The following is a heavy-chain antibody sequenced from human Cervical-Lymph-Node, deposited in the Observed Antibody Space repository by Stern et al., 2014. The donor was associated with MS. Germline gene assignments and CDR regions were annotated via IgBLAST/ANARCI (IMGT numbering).Heavy chain of an antibody. CDR3: ARWSVACDY. CDR2: IYPGDSDI. J-gene: IGHJ4*02. CDR1: GYNFINYW. D-gene: IGHD2-21*01. Sequence: EVQLEESGAEMKKPGESLKISCKTSGYNFINYWIAWVRQVPGKRLEWIGMIYPGDSDIRHSPSFQGHVTISVDKSNTTAYLQWNSLKVSDSAVYYCARWSVACDYWGQGALITVSS. V-gene: IGHV5-51*03.